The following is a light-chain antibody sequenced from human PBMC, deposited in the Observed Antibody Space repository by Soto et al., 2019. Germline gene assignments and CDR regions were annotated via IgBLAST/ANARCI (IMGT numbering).Light chain of an antibody. CDR1: QRIGLA. CDR3: QHRNDSPPGT. Sequence: ELVLTQSPATLSLSPGESATLSCRASQRIGLAIVWSQHKPGPAPTLLIFDASQSSNGIPARLRGRGSGTDLTLSMSSLEPEDFAVYYFQHRNDSPPGTVGQGTKV. J-gene: IGKJ1*01. CDR2: DAS. V-gene: IGKV3-11*01.